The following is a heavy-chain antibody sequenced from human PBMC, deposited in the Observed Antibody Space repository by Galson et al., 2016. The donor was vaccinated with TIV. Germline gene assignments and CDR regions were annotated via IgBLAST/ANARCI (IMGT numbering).Heavy chain of an antibody. CDR2: IIPIFGLA. Sequence: SVKVSCKASGGAFISHGISWVRQAPGQGLEWMGGIIPIFGLANYAQKFQGRVTITADDSTRTAYMELSSLRFDDTAVYYCARGGSTVTRPFDYCGQGTLVTVS. D-gene: IGHD4-17*01. CDR3: ARGGSTVTRPFDY. CDR1: GGAFISHG. J-gene: IGHJ4*02. V-gene: IGHV1-69*13.